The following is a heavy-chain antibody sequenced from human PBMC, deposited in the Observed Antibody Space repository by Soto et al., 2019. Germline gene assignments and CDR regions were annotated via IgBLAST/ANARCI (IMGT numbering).Heavy chain of an antibody. J-gene: IGHJ6*02. V-gene: IGHV1-69*01. CDR1: GGTFSNDA. CDR3: ARGRGDSYCVDDCYPYYYYYGMDV. D-gene: IGHD2-21*02. Sequence: QVQLVQSGAEVKKPGSSVKVSCKASGGTFSNDAISWVRQAPGQGLQWMGGIIPVFGTANYARKFQGRVTTAADESTNTANMELSSLRSEDTAVYYCARGRGDSYCVDDCYPYYYYYGMDVWGQGTTVTVSS. CDR2: IIPVFGTA.